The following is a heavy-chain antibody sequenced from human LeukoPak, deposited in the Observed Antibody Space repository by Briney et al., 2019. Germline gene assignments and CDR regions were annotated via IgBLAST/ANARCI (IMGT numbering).Heavy chain of an antibody. D-gene: IGHD6-6*01. CDR1: GASISSGDYY. Sequence: SQTLSLTCTVSGASISSGDYYWSWIRQHPGKGLEWIGYIYNSGSTYYNPSLKSRITISVDTSQSQFSLKLSSVTAADTAVYFSARAYSPSSLYFDYWGQGTLVTVSS. J-gene: IGHJ4*02. CDR2: IYNSGST. CDR3: ARAYSPSSLYFDY. V-gene: IGHV4-31*03.